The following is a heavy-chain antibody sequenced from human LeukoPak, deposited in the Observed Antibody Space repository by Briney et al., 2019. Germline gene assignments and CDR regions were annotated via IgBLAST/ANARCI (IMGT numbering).Heavy chain of an antibody. CDR3: ARGINYYGSGSYYNQLDY. CDR1: GFTFSSYG. J-gene: IGHJ4*02. CDR2: IWYDGSNK. V-gene: IGHV3-33*01. Sequence: PGGSLRLSCAASGFTFSSYGMHWVRQAPGKGLEWVAVIWYDGSNKYYADSVKGRFTISRDNSKNTLYLQMNSLRAEDTAVYYCARGINYYGSGSYYNQLDYWGLGTLVTVSS. D-gene: IGHD3-10*01.